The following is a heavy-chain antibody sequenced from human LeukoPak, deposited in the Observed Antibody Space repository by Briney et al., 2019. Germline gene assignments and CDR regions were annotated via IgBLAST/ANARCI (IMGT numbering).Heavy chain of an antibody. CDR1: GGSISSSSYY. Sequence: SETLSLTCTVSGGSISSSSYYWGWIRQPPGKGLEWIGRIYYSGSTYYNPSLKSRVTISVDTSKNQFSLKLSSVTAADTAVYYCARLLYYYDSSGYTNDAFDIWGQGTMVTVSS. CDR2: IYYSGST. D-gene: IGHD3-22*01. V-gene: IGHV4-39*01. J-gene: IGHJ3*02. CDR3: ARLLYYYDSSGYTNDAFDI.